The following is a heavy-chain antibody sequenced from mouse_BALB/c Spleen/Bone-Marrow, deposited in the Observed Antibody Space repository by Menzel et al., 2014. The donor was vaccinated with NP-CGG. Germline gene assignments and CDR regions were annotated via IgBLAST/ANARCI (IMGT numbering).Heavy chain of an antibody. CDR1: GFNVKDTY. CDR2: IDPANGNT. J-gene: IGHJ3*01. Sequence: EVQRVESGAELVKPGASVKLSCTASGFNVKDTYMHWAKQRPEQGLEWIGRIDPANGNTKYDPKFQGKATITADTSSNTAYLQLSSLTSEDTAVYYCARNYGYGKSFAYWGQGTLVTVSA. D-gene: IGHD2-2*01. V-gene: IGHV14-3*02. CDR3: ARNYGYGKSFAY.